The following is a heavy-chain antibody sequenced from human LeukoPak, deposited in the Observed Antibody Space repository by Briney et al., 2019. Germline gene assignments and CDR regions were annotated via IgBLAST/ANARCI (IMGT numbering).Heavy chain of an antibody. Sequence: PSETLSLTCAVYGWSFSDYYWRWIRQPPGKGLDWIGETNHTGSTNYNPSLQRRVPISVGTAKNQFSLKLSSVTRMDTAVYYWAREIDCSCGSGYEVRPNWFAPWGQGTLVTVSS. CDR3: AREIDCSCGSGYEVRPNWFAP. D-gene: IGHD2-15*01. J-gene: IGHJ5*02. CDR1: GWSFSDYY. V-gene: IGHV4-34*01. CDR2: TNHTGST.